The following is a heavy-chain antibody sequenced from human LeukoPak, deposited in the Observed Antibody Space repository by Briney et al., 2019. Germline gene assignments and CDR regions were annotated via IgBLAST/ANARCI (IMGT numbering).Heavy chain of an antibody. V-gene: IGHV4-61*02. D-gene: IGHD3-10*01. CDR3: ARLLYGSGTYYHYYYMDV. CDR1: GGSISSGSYY. CDR2: IYTSGST. Sequence: SETLSLTCTVSGGSISSGSYYWSWIRQPAGKGLEWIGRIYTSGSTNYNPSLKSRVTISVDTSKNQFSLKLSSVTAADTAVYYCARLLYGSGTYYHYYYMDVWGKGTTVTVSS. J-gene: IGHJ6*03.